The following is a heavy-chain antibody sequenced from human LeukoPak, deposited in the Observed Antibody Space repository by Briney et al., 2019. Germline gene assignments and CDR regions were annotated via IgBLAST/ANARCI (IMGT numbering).Heavy chain of an antibody. CDR3: ARPHLVVVAAGGAFDI. D-gene: IGHD2-21*02. CDR2: IYYTGST. Sequence: SETLSLTCTVSGGSIRNYFWSWIRQPPGKGLEWIGYIYYTGSTNYSPSLKSRVTISVDTSKNQFSLKLSSVTTADTAVYYCARPHLVVVAAGGAFDIWGRGTMVTVSS. V-gene: IGHV4-59*01. J-gene: IGHJ3*02. CDR1: GGSIRNYF.